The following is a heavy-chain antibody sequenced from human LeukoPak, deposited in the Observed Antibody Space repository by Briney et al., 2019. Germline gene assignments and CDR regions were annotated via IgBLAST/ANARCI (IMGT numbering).Heavy chain of an antibody. CDR2: INPSGGST. Sequence: ASVKVSCKASGYTFTSYYMHWVRQAPGQGLEWMGIINPSGGSTNYAQKFQGRVTMTRDTSTSTVYMELSSLRSEDTAVYYCARDWRGGEYVGATDNYYFDYWGQGTLVTVSS. J-gene: IGHJ4*02. CDR3: ARDWRGGEYVGATDNYYFDY. CDR1: GYTFTSYY. D-gene: IGHD1-26*01. V-gene: IGHV1-46*01.